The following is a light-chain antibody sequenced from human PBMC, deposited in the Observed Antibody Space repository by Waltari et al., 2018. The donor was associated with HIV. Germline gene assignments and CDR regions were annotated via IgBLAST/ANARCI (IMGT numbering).Light chain of an antibody. J-gene: IGLJ1*01. CDR3: HVWDRNSDHHV. CDR2: NGS. Sequence: SYVLPQPPSVSVAPGQTARITCGGNNIGTTRVHWYQQKAGQAPVLVVYNGSDRPSGIPDRFSGANSGNTATLTISRVEAGDEADYYCHVWDRNSDHHVFGTGTKVTVL. V-gene: IGLV3-21*02. CDR1: NIGTTR.